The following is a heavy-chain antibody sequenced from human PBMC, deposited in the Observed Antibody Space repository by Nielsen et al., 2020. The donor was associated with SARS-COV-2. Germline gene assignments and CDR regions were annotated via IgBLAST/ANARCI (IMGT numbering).Heavy chain of an antibody. J-gene: IGHJ3*02. CDR3: ARGGPYDFWSQNNDPHDAFDI. CDR2: INHSGST. D-gene: IGHD3-3*01. V-gene: IGHV4-34*01. Sequence: WIRQPPGKGLEWIGEINHSGSTNYNPSLKSRVTISVDTSKYQFSLKLSSVTAADTAVYYCARGGPYDFWSQNNDPHDAFDIWGQGTMVTVSS.